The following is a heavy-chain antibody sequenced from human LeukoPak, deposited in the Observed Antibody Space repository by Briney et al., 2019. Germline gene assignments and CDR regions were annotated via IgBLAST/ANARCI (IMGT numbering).Heavy chain of an antibody. D-gene: IGHD6-19*01. J-gene: IGHJ4*02. CDR1: GFPFSNHA. CDR2: MIGSGSST. Sequence: GGSLRLSCAASGFPFSNHAMSWVRQAPGKGLEWVSAMIGSGSSTYYADSVKGRFTISRDNARNTLFLQMNSLRVEDTAVYYCAKDETHSSGWAPFDSWGQGTLVIVSS. CDR3: AKDETHSSGWAPFDS. V-gene: IGHV3-23*01.